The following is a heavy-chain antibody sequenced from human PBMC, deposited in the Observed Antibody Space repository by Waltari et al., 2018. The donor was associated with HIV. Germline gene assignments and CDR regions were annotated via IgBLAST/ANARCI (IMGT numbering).Heavy chain of an antibody. CDR3: AREEIVGATFGVDY. D-gene: IGHD1-26*01. Sequence: QVQLVQSGAEVKKPGASVKVSCTASVSNFTGYYLHWVLQSPGQGLEWMGWINPNSGGTNYAQKLQGRVTMTRDTSISTAYMELSRLRSDDTAVYYCAREEIVGATFGVDYWGQGTLVTVSS. CDR1: VSNFTGYY. J-gene: IGHJ4*02. V-gene: IGHV1-2*02. CDR2: INPNSGGT.